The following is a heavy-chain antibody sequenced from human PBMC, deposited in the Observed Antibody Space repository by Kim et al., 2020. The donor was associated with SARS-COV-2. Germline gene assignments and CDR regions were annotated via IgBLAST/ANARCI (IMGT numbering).Heavy chain of an antibody. V-gene: IGHV3-30*04. CDR1: GFTFSSYA. J-gene: IGHJ3*02. Sequence: GGSLRLSCAASGFTFSSYAMHWVRQAPGKGLEWVAVISYDGSNKYYADSVKGRFTISRDNSKNTLYLQMNSLRAEDTAVYYCARVDSSGWYGMDAFDIWGQGTMVTVSS. CDR2: ISYDGSNK. D-gene: IGHD6-19*01. CDR3: ARVDSSGWYGMDAFDI.